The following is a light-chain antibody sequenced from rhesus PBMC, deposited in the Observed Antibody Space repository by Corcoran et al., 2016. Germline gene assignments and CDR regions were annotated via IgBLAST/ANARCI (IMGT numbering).Light chain of an antibody. CDR2: GAA. J-gene: IGKJ1*01. V-gene: IGKV3-24*01. Sequence: EIVMTQSPATLSLSPGERATLSCRASQSGSSSLAWYQQTPGKAPRLLIYGAARRDPGIPDRCSGSGSGTDFTLTISSLEPEDVAVYYCLQHSNWPRTFGQGTKVEIK. CDR3: LQHSNWPRT. CDR1: QSGSSS.